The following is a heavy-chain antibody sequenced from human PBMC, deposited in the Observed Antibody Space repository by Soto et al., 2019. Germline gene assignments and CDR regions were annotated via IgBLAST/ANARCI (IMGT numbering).Heavy chain of an antibody. CDR1: GGSISSYY. D-gene: IGHD6-13*01. CDR2: IYYSGST. V-gene: IGHV4-59*01. CDR3: ARDVKQLNWFDP. J-gene: IGHJ5*02. Sequence: SETLSLTCNVSGGSISSYYWSWIRQPPGKGLEWIGYIYYSGSTNYNPSLKSRVTISVDTSKNQFSLKLSSVTAADTAVYYCARDVKQLNWFDPWGQGTLVTVSS.